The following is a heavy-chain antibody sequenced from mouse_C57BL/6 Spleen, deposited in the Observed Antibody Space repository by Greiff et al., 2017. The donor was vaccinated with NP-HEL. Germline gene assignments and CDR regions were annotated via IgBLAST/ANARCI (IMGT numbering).Heavy chain of an antibody. CDR3: ARGGYYEYFDV. CDR2: IWSGGST. CDR1: GFSLTSYG. V-gene: IGHV2-2*01. Sequence: VKLQESGPGLVQPSQSLSITCTVSGFSLTSYGVHWVRQSPGKGLEWLGVIWSGGSTDYNAAFISRLSISKDNSKSQVFFKMNSLQADDTAIYYCARGGYYEYFDVWGTGTTVTVSS. J-gene: IGHJ1*03. D-gene: IGHD2-3*01.